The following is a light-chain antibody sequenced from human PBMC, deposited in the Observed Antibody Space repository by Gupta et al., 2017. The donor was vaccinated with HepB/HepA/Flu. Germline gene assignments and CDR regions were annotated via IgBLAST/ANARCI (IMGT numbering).Light chain of an antibody. CDR1: QTINSW. Sequence: DIQMTQSPSTLSASVGDRVTVTCRASQTINSWLAWYQQKPGKAPNLLIYEASSLESGVPLRFSGSGSGTEFTLTITSLQPDDFAVYYCQQYHYYPWTFGQGTKVEIK. CDR2: EAS. V-gene: IGKV1-5*03. CDR3: QQYHYYPWT. J-gene: IGKJ1*01.